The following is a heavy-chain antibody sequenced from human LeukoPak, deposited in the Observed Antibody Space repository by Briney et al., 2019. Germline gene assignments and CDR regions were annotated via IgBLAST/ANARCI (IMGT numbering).Heavy chain of an antibody. J-gene: IGHJ5*02. D-gene: IGHD2-2*01. V-gene: IGHV4-59*08. Sequence: SETLSLTCTVSGASISSDYWSWSRQPPGKGLEWIGYTYYSGNTNYNPSLKSRVTISVDTSKNQFSLKLSSETAADTAVYYCARNKGYCSTTSCYPWFDPWGQGTLVTVSS. CDR1: GASISSDY. CDR2: TYYSGNT. CDR3: ARNKGYCSTTSCYPWFDP.